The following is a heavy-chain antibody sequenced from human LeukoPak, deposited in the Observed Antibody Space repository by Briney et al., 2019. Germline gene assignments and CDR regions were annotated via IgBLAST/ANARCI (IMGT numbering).Heavy chain of an antibody. Sequence: SVKVSCKASGGTFSSYAISWVRQAPGQGLEWMGGIIPIFGTANYAQKFQGRVTITTDESTSTAYMELSSLRSGDTAVYYCARATVYSSGLDYWGQGTLVTVSS. J-gene: IGHJ4*02. CDR1: GGTFSSYA. CDR2: IIPIFGTA. D-gene: IGHD6-19*01. CDR3: ARATVYSSGLDY. V-gene: IGHV1-69*05.